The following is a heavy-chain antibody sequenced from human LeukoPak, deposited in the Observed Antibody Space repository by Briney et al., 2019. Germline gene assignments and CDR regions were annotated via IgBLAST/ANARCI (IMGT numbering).Heavy chain of an antibody. CDR1: GFTFSSYA. Sequence: QPGGSLRLSCAASGFTFSSYAMSWVRQAPGKGLEWVSGISGSGDSTWYADSVKGRFTISIDNSKNTLYLQMSSLGAEDTAIYYCAREPAAAGRNWFGPWGQGTLVTVSS. J-gene: IGHJ5*02. D-gene: IGHD6-13*01. CDR3: AREPAAAGRNWFGP. CDR2: ISGSGDST. V-gene: IGHV3-23*01.